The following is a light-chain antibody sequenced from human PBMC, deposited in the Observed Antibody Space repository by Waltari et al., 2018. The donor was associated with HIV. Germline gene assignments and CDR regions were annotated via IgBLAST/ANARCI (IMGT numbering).Light chain of an antibody. V-gene: IGKV1-16*01. CDR2: AAS. Sequence: DVQMTQSPSSVSASVGDTVTITCRATQGSSGFLAWFQLKPGKAPKSLIYAASSSHSRVPSRCGGSGSATYFSLTSSSLQHEDFVTYYCQQYDVYPLTFGGATRVEIK. J-gene: IGKJ4*02. CDR3: QQYDVYPLT. CDR1: QGSSGF.